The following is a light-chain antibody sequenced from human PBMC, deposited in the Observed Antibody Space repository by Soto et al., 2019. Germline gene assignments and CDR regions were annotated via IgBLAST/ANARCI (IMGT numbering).Light chain of an antibody. CDR3: QQYGSSPWT. V-gene: IGKV3-20*01. Sequence: EIVLTQSPGTLSLSPGESFTLSCRASQSVSRSYLAWYQQKPGQAPRLLIYCASIRATGIPDRFSGSGSGTDFALTFSRLEPEDFAVNYCQQYGSSPWTFGQGTKVDIK. J-gene: IGKJ1*01. CDR1: QSVSRSY. CDR2: CAS.